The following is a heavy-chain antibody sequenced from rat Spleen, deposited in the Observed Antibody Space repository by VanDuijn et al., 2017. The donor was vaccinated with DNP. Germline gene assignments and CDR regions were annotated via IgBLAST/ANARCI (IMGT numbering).Heavy chain of an antibody. Sequence: EVKLVESGGGLVQPGKSLKLSCAASGFNFNDNWMGWVRQAPGKGLEWIGQINKDSSRINYSPSLKEKFTISRENTKNTLYLQMSKRGSEDTAIYYCATGGGGSLHWFAYWGQGTLVTVSS. CDR3: ATGGGGSLHWFAY. D-gene: IGHD5-1*01. V-gene: IGHV4-2*01. J-gene: IGHJ3*01. CDR2: INKDSSRI. CDR1: GFNFNDNW.